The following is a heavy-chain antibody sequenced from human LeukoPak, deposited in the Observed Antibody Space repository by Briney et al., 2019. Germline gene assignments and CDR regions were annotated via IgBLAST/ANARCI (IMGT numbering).Heavy chain of an antibody. D-gene: IGHD4-23*01. CDR2: IIPIFGTA. V-gene: IGHV1-69*01. J-gene: IGHJ4*02. CDR3: ASFGGDYGGNSGFDY. CDR1: GGTFSSYA. Sequence: VSSVKVSCKASGGTFSSYAISWVRQAPGQGLEWMGGIIPIFGTANYAQKFQGRVTITADESTSTAYMELSSLRSEDTAVYYCASFGGDYGGNSGFDYWGQGTLVTVSS.